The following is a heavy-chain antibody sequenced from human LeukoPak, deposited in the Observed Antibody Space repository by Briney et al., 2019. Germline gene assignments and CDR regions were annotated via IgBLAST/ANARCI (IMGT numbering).Heavy chain of an antibody. CDR2: ISGSGGST. Sequence: GGSLRLSCAASGFTFSSYAMSWVRQAPGKGLEWVSAISGSGGSTYYADSVKGRFTISRDNSKNTLYLQMNSLRAEDTAVYYCAKEYCSGGSCYSEVDYFDYWGQGTLVTVSS. CDR3: AKEYCSGGSCYSEVDYFDY. D-gene: IGHD2-15*01. J-gene: IGHJ4*02. V-gene: IGHV3-23*01. CDR1: GFTFSSYA.